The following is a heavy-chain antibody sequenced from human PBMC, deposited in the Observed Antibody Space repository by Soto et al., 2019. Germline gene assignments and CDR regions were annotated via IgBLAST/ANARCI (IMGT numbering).Heavy chain of an antibody. CDR2: MNPNSGNT. Sequence: QVQLVQSGAEVKKPGASVKVSCKTSGYTFASYDIHWVRQATGQGLEWMGWMNPNSGNTGYAQKFQGRVTMTRNTSIATAYMELSSLSSEDTAVYYCARRIPVDYWGQGTLVTVSS. CDR3: ARRIPVDY. V-gene: IGHV1-8*01. J-gene: IGHJ4*02. CDR1: GYTFASYD.